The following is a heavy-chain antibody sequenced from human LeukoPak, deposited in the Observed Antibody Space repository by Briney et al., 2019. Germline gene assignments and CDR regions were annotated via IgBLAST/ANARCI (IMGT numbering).Heavy chain of an antibody. Sequence: SVKVSCKASGGTFSSYAISWVRQAPGQGLEWMGGIIPIFGTANYAQKLQGRVTITTDESTSTAYMGLSSLRSEDTAVYYCVRGQWLAYFDYWGQGTLVTVSS. J-gene: IGHJ4*02. CDR2: IIPIFGTA. CDR1: GGTFSSYA. D-gene: IGHD6-19*01. V-gene: IGHV1-69*05. CDR3: VRGQWLAYFDY.